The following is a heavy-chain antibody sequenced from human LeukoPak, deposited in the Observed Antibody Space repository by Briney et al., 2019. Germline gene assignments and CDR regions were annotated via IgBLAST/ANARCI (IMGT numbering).Heavy chain of an antibody. D-gene: IGHD3-10*01. V-gene: IGHV4-34*01. J-gene: IGHJ5*02. Sequence: SETLSLTCAVYGGSFSGYYWSWIRQPPGKGLEWIGEINHSGSTNYNPSLKSRVTISVDTSKNQFSLKLSSVTAADTAVYYCAREGPYYYGSGIPGDNWFDPWGQGTLVTVSS. CDR2: INHSGST. CDR1: GGSFSGYY. CDR3: AREGPYYYGSGIPGDNWFDP.